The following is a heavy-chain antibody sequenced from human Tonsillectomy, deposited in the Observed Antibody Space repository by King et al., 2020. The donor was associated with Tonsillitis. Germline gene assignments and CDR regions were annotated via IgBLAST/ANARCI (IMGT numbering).Heavy chain of an antibody. CDR3: ARDLGTTPRFVVLGPHDY. D-gene: IGHD3-16*01. CDR1: GFTFSTYW. J-gene: IGHJ4*02. Sequence: DVQLVESGGGLVQPGKSLRLSCAASGFTFSTYWMSWVRQAPGKVLELVANIKQDGSEKYYVDSVKGRFTISRDNAKNSLYLQMNSLRAEDTAVYYCARDLGTTPRFVVLGPHDYWGQGTLVTVSS. CDR2: IKQDGSEK. V-gene: IGHV3-7*03.